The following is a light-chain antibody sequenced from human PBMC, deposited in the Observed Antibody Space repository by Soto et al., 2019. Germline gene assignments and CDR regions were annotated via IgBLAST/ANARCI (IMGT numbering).Light chain of an antibody. Sequence: EIVLTQSPRTPFLSPGHRPSLSCRASQSVSNDSLAWYQQKPGQAPSLXIYGASSRATGIPDRFIRSGSWTNLALTISRLETEYFAVYYCQQYGSSPPITFGQGTRLYIK. CDR3: QQYGSSPPIT. V-gene: IGKV3-20*01. CDR1: QSVSNDS. CDR2: GAS. J-gene: IGKJ5*01.